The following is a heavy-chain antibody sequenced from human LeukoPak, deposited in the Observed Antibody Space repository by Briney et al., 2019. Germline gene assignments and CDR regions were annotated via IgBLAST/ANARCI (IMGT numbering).Heavy chain of an antibody. D-gene: IGHD6-13*01. V-gene: IGHV3-21*06. Sequence: GGSLRLSCVASGFTFSDYNMNWVRQAPGKGLEWVSVISTSSTYIYYADSVKGRFTISRDNAKNSLYLQMNSLRAEDTAVYYCARVSTAASLAIDSWGQGTLVTVST. CDR1: GFTFSDYN. CDR3: ARVSTAASLAIDS. CDR2: ISTSSTYI. J-gene: IGHJ4*02.